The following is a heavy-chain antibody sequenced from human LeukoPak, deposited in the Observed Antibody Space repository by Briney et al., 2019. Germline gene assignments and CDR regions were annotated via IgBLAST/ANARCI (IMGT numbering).Heavy chain of an antibody. Sequence: SVKVSCKASGGTFSSYAISWVRQAPGQGLEWMGRIIPILGIANYAQKFQGRVTITADKSTSTAYMELSSLRSEDTAVYYCARDLTPSNWNDLDAFDIWGQGTMVTVSS. V-gene: IGHV1-69*04. J-gene: IGHJ3*02. CDR2: IIPILGIA. CDR3: ARDLTPSNWNDLDAFDI. CDR1: GGTFSSYA. D-gene: IGHD1-1*01.